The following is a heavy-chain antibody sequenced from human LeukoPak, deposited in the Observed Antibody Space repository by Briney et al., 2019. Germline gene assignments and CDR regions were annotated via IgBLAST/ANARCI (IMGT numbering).Heavy chain of an antibody. J-gene: IGHJ3*02. V-gene: IGHV1-2*02. CDR2: INPNSGGT. CDR3: ATDRLAITMVRGKLDAFDI. CDR1: GYTFTGYY. Sequence: ASVKVSCKASGYTFTGYYMHWVRQAPGQGLEWMGWINPNSGGTNYAQKFQGRVTMTRDTSISTAYMELSRLRSDDTAVYYCATDRLAITMVRGKLDAFDIWGQGTMVTVSS. D-gene: IGHD3-10*01.